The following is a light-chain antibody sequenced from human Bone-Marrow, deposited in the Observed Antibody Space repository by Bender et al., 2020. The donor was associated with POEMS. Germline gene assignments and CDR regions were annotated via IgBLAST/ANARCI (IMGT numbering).Light chain of an antibody. CDR3: QVWHGGSDHWV. J-gene: IGLJ3*02. CDR2: DDK. CDR1: NIESYS. Sequence: YVLTQPPSASVAPVETARITCAGNNIESYSVHWYQQKSGQAPVLAVYDDKDQRSGIPERFSGSNSGGTATLPISRVEAGDEADYYCQVWHGGSDHWVFGGGTKVTV. V-gene: IGLV3-21*02.